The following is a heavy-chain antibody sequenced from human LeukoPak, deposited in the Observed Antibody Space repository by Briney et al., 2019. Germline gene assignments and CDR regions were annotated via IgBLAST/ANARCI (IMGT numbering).Heavy chain of an antibody. V-gene: IGHV3-74*01. CDR3: ARKDSYGYNGMDV. D-gene: IGHD5-18*01. Sequence: EPGGSLRLSCSASGFTFSTYWMSWVRQAPGKGLVWVSRIKSDGSSTSYADSVKGRFTISRDNAKNTLYLQMNSLRAEDTAVYYCARKDSYGYNGMDVWGQGTTVTVSS. CDR2: IKSDGSST. J-gene: IGHJ6*02. CDR1: GFTFSTYW.